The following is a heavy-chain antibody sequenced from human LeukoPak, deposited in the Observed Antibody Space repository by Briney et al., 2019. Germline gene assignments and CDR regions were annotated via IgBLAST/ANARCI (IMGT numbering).Heavy chain of an antibody. V-gene: IGHV1-18*01. J-gene: IGHJ6*03. CDR3: ARERTSSSWHYMDV. CDR1: GYTFTSYG. Sequence: GASVKVSCKASGYTFTSYGISWVRQAPGQGLEWMGWISVYNGNTNYAQKLQGRVTMTTDTSTSTAYMELRSLRSDDTAVYYCARERTSSSWHYMDVWGKGTTVTVSS. CDR2: ISVYNGNT. D-gene: IGHD6-13*01.